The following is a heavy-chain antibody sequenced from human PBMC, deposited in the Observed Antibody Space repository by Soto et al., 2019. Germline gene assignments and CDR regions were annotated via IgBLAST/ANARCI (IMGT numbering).Heavy chain of an antibody. Sequence: QVQLQESGPGLVKPSETLSLTCTVSGGSIRSSYYWSWVRQPPGKGLEWIGYIFYSGITNYNPSLKRRVTTSLDTSKDQFSLKLSSVTAADTAVYYWARQDSHHLLDYWGQGTLATVSS. CDR3: ARQDSHHLLDY. V-gene: IGHV4-59*01. CDR2: IFYSGIT. D-gene: IGHD2-21*01. CDR1: GGSIRSSYY. J-gene: IGHJ4*02.